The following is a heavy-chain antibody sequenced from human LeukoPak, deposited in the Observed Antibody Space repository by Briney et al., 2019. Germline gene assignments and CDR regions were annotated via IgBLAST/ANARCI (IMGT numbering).Heavy chain of an antibody. D-gene: IGHD2-8*01. V-gene: IGHV4-59*12. CDR2: IYYSGTT. Sequence: SETLSLTCTVSGGSISSYYWSWIRQPPGKGLEWIGYIYYSGTTNYNPSLKSRVTMSVDTSKNQFSLKLSSVTAADTAVYYCAREYCTNGVCYIDEENWFDPWGQGTLVTVSS. CDR3: AREYCTNGVCYIDEENWFDP. J-gene: IGHJ5*02. CDR1: GGSISSYY.